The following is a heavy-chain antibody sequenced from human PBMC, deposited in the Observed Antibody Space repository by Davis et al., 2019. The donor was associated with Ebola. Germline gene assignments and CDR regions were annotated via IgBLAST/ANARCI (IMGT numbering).Heavy chain of an antibody. CDR2: IYYSGST. Sequence: SETLSLTCTVSGGSISSYYWSWIRQPPGKGLEWIGYIYYSGSTNYNPPLKSRVTISVDTSKNQFSLKLSSVTAADTAVYYCARRIVVVTDVWFDPWGQGTLVTVSS. D-gene: IGHD2-21*02. CDR1: GGSISSYY. CDR3: ARRIVVVTDVWFDP. V-gene: IGHV4-59*01. J-gene: IGHJ5*02.